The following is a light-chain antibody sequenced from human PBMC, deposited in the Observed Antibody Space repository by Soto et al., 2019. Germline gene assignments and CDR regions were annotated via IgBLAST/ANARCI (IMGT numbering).Light chain of an antibody. V-gene: IGKV3-20*01. Sequence: EIVLTQSPGTLSLSPGERATLSCRASQSVARSSLTWYQQKPGQAPRVLFYGASNRATGIPDRFSGSGSGTDFTLTSSRLEPEDFAVYYCQQYGSSPRTFGQGTKVEIK. J-gene: IGKJ1*01. CDR3: QQYGSSPRT. CDR1: QSVARSS. CDR2: GAS.